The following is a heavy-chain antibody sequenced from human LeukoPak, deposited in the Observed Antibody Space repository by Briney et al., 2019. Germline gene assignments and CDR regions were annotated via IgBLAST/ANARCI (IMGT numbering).Heavy chain of an antibody. J-gene: IGHJ4*02. Sequence: GGSLRLSCAASEFTFSSYSMNWVRQAPGKGLEWVSYITNSGNSKSYADSVKGRFTISRDNTKNSLYLQMNGLRAEDTAVYYCARGSDTFGAVLGYWGQGTLVTVSS. CDR2: ITNSGNSK. V-gene: IGHV3-48*01. CDR3: ARGSDTFGAVLGY. CDR1: EFTFSSYS. D-gene: IGHD3-16*01.